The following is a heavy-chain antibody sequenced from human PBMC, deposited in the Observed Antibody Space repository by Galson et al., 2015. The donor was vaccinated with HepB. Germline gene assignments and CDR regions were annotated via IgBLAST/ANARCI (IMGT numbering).Heavy chain of an antibody. CDR2: IYPGDSDT. J-gene: IGHJ6*02. Sequence: QSGAEVKKPGESLKISCKGSAYSFTTYWIGWVRQMPGKGLEWMGIIYPGDSDTRYSPSFQGQVTISADRSISTAYLQWSSLKASDTAMYYCATLGGYCSGGSCYKHGMDVWGQGTTVTVSS. CDR3: ATLGGYCSGGSCYKHGMDV. CDR1: AYSFTTYW. V-gene: IGHV5-51*01. D-gene: IGHD2-15*01.